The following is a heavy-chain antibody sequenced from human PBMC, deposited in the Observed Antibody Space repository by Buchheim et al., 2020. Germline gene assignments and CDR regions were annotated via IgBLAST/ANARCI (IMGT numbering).Heavy chain of an antibody. CDR3: ARGPGWLIQD. D-gene: IGHD5-24*01. J-gene: IGHJ1*01. CDR1: GGSISSYY. V-gene: IGHV4-59*01. CDR2: VYYSGST. Sequence: QVQLQESGPGLVKPSETLSLTCTVSGGSISSYYCGWIRQPPGKELEWIGYVYYSGSTNFNPSLKSRVTMSVDASKNQFSLKLSSVTAAYTAVYYCARGPGWLIQDWGQG.